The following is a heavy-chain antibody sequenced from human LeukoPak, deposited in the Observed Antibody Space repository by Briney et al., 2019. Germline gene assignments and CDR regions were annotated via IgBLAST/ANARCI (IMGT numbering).Heavy chain of an antibody. Sequence: GASVKVSCKASGGTFSSYAISWVRQAPGQGLEWMGGIIPIFGTANYAQKFQGRVTITADESTSTAYMELSSLRSEDTAVYYCARGGSGSYITGINWFDPWGQGTLVTVSS. CDR3: ARGGSGSYITGINWFDP. CDR1: GGTFSSYA. D-gene: IGHD3-10*01. V-gene: IGHV1-69*13. CDR2: IIPIFGTA. J-gene: IGHJ5*02.